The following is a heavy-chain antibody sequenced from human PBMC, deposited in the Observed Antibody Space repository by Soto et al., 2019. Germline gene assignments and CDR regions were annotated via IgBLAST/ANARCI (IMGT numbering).Heavy chain of an antibody. CDR2: INPNSGGT. Sequence: ASVKVSCKASGYTFTGYYMHWVLQAPGQGLEWMGWINPNSGGTNYAQKFQGRVTMTRDTSISTAYMELSRLRSDDTAVYYCATNQGYSGYDFFDYWGQGTLVTVSS. D-gene: IGHD5-12*01. J-gene: IGHJ4*02. V-gene: IGHV1-2*02. CDR1: GYTFTGYY. CDR3: ATNQGYSGYDFFDY.